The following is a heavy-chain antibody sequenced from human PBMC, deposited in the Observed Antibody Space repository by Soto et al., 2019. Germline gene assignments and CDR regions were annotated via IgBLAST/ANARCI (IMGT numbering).Heavy chain of an antibody. J-gene: IGHJ5*02. V-gene: IGHV1-18*01. CDR2: ISAYNGNT. CDR1: GYTFTSYG. Sequence: ASVKVSCKASGYTFTSYGISWVRQAPGQGLEWMGWISAYNGNTNYNPSLQSRVTISVDTSKNPSSLKLSTVTAADTAVYYCARDPLHYYGSGSPSRWFDPWGQGTLVTVSS. D-gene: IGHD3-10*01. CDR3: ARDPLHYYGSGSPSRWFDP.